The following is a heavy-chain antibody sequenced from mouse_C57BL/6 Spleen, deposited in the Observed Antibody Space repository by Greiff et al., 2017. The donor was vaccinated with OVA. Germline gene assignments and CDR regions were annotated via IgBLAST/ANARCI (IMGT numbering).Heavy chain of an antibody. J-gene: IGHJ1*03. CDR1: GFNIKNTY. CDR2: IDPANGNT. Sequence: VHVKQSVAELVRPGASVKLSCTASGFNIKNTYMHWVKQRPEQGLEWIGRIDPANGNTKYAPKFQGKATITADTSSNTAYLQLSSLTSEDTAIYYCALITTVVVRWYFDVWGTGTTVTVSS. CDR3: ALITTVVVRWYFDV. V-gene: IGHV14-3*01. D-gene: IGHD1-1*01.